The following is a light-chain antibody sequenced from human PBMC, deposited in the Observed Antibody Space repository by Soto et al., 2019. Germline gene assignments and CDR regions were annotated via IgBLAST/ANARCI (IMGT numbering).Light chain of an antibody. CDR1: SSDVGGYDY. J-gene: IGLJ1*01. CDR2: AVS. CDR3: SSYTSTSTYV. V-gene: IGLV2-14*01. Sequence: QSVLTQPASVSGSPGQSITISCTGTSSDVGGYDYVAWYQQHPGKAPKLMIYAVSNRPSGVSSRFSASKSGNTASLTISGLQTNDEADYYCSSYTSTSTYVFGTGTKLTVL.